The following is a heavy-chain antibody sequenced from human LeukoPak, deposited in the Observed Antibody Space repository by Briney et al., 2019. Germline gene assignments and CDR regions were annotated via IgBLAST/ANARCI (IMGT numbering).Heavy chain of an antibody. V-gene: IGHV4-59*12. D-gene: IGHD6-6*01. Sequence: SETLSLTCTVSGGSISSYYWSWIRQPPGKGLEWIGYIYYSGSTNYNPSLKSRVTISVDTSKNQFSLKVSTVTAADTAVYYCAREGAARNFDYWGQGILVTVSS. CDR2: IYYSGST. J-gene: IGHJ4*02. CDR3: AREGAARNFDY. CDR1: GGSISSYY.